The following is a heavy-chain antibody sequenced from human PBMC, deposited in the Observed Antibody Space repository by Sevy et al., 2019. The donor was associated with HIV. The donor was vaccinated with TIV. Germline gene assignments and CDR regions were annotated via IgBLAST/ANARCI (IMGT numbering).Heavy chain of an antibody. CDR1: GLTFSTYG. V-gene: IGHV3-30*18. CDR2: ISYDGNIQ. Sequence: GGSLRLSCAASGLTFSTYGMHWVRQAPGKGLEWVAVISYDGNIQYYADSVKGRLTVSRDNCKNTVYLLINSLRAEDSAVYYGAKDQGGYNYAAGYWGQGTLVTVSS. CDR3: AKDQGGYNYAAGY. D-gene: IGHD5-18*01. J-gene: IGHJ4*02.